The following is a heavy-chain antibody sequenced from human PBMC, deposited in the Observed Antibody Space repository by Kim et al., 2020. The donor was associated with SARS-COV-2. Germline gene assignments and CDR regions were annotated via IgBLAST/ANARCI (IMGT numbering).Heavy chain of an antibody. CDR3: ATGGLIVVVVAARALDAFDI. CDR2: FDPEDGET. V-gene: IGHV1-24*01. Sequence: ASVKVSCKVSGYTPTELSMHWVRQAPGKGLEWMGGFDPEDGETIYAQKFQGRVTMTEDTSTDTAYMELSSLRSEDTAVYYCATGGLIVVVVAARALDAFDIWGQGTMVTVSS. J-gene: IGHJ3*02. D-gene: IGHD2-15*01. CDR1: GYTPTELS.